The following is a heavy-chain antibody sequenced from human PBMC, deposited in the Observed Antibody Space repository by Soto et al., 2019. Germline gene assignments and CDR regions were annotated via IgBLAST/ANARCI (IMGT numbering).Heavy chain of an antibody. V-gene: IGHV1-46*01. J-gene: IGHJ3*02. D-gene: IGHD6-19*01. Sequence: ASVKVSCKASGYTFTSYNMHWVRQAPGQGLEWMGIINPSGGSTSYAQKFQGRVTMTRDTSTSTVYMELSSLRSEDTAVYYCARVSSGRRGAFDIWGQGTMVTVSS. CDR2: INPSGGST. CDR3: ARVSSGRRGAFDI. CDR1: GYTFTSYN.